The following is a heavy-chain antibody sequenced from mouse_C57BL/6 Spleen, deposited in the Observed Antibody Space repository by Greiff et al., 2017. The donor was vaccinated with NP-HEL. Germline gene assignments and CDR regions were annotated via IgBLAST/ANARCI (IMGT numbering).Heavy chain of an antibody. D-gene: IGHD1-1*01. J-gene: IGHJ3*01. CDR1: GYTFTSYG. V-gene: IGHV1-81*01. CDR3: ARGYGSSYGAWFAY. Sequence: LQESGAELARPGASVKLSCKASGYTFTSYGISWVKQRTGQGLEWIGEIYPRSGNTYYNEKFKGKGTLTADKSSSTAYMELRSLTSEDSAVYFCARGYGSSYGAWFAYWGQGTLVTVSA. CDR2: IYPRSGNT.